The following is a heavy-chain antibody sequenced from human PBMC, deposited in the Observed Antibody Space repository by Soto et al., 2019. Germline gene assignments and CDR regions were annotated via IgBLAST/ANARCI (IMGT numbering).Heavy chain of an antibody. V-gene: IGHV4-34*01. CDR1: GGSLSGYY. CDR2: VKDGGHT. J-gene: IGHJ4*02. Sequence: QVQLQQWGAGLLKPSETLSLNCAVTGGSLSGYYWSWIRQPPGKGLEWIGEVKDGGHTNYSPSLRGXDTXSXATSNNPSSIRLNSVTAADTGVYYCARGQEGVVATHWDQGSLVNVSS. CDR3: ARGQEGVVATH. D-gene: IGHD5-12*01.